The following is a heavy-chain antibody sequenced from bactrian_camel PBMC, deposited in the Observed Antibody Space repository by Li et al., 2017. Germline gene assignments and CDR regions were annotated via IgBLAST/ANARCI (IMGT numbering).Heavy chain of an antibody. CDR1: GNVPRENVRC. D-gene: IGHD5*01. V-gene: IGHV3S53*01. J-gene: IGHJ4*01. CDR3: AADWPRLRVAYASDRCRPSAQARVNY. CDR2: IATGGFLTA. Sequence: VQLVESGGGSVEAGGSLRLSCEASGNVPRENVRCMGWFRQAPGKEREGVAAIATGGFLTATYHNSVKGRFSISRPNGKNTVYLQMNSVEPEDTAMYYCAADWPRLRVAYASDRCRPSAQARVNYWGQGTQVTVS.